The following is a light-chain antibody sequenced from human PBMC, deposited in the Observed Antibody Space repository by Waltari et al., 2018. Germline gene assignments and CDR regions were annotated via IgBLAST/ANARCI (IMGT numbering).Light chain of an antibody. J-gene: IGKJ1*01. Sequence: EIVMTQSPATLSVSPGERATLSCRASQSVSSYVAWYQQKPGQAPRLLIYSASTRATGSPARFSGSGSGTEFTLTISSLQSEDFAVYYCQQYNDRRTFGQGTKVEI. CDR1: QSVSSY. V-gene: IGKV3-15*01. CDR3: QQYNDRRT. CDR2: SAS.